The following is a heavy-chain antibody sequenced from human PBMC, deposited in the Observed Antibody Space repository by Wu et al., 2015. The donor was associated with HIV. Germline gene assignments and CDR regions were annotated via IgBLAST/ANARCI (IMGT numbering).Heavy chain of an antibody. J-gene: IGHJ4*02. Sequence: QVQLVQSGAEVKKPGSSVKVSCTTSGGTFSRFAMTWVRQAPGQGLEWMGGIIPIFGTANYAQKLQGRVTMTTDTSTSTAYMELRSLRSDDTAVYYCARGTAIAAAGTVDYWGQGTLVTVSS. D-gene: IGHD6-13*01. CDR2: IIPIFGTA. CDR1: GGTFSRFA. V-gene: IGHV1-69*05. CDR3: ARGTAIAAAGTVDY.